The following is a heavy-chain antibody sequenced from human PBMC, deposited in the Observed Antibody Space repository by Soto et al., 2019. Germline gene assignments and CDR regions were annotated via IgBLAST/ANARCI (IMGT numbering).Heavy chain of an antibody. D-gene: IGHD3-22*01. CDR3: ARYYYDSSGYYYAY. J-gene: IGHJ4*02. Sequence: RESLTLSCQPSGFTFSNYWMHWVRQAPGKGLVWVGRINGDGGSTRYADSVKGRFTISRDTAENTLYLQMSSLRAEDTAVYYCARYYYDSSGYYYAYWGQGTLVTVSS. V-gene: IGHV3-74*01. CDR1: GFTFSNYW. CDR2: INGDGGST.